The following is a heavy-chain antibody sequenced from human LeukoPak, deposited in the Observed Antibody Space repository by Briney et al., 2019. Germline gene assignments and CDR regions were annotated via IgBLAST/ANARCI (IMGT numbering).Heavy chain of an antibody. V-gene: IGHV3-30*03. CDR3: ASRFEWLSSFDY. CDR1: GFTFSNYA. Sequence: GGALRLSCAASGFTFSNYAMHWVRQAPGKGLEWVALISHDGSSEYYGDSMKGRFTTSRDNSRNTFYLQMNSLRAEDTAVYYCASRFEWLSSFDYWGQGTLVTVSS. J-gene: IGHJ4*02. D-gene: IGHD3-3*01. CDR2: ISHDGSSE.